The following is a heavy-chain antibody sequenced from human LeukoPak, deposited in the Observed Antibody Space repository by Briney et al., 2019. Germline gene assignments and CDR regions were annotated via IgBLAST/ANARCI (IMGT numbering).Heavy chain of an antibody. CDR3: ARDTTYYYDSSGYGTFDY. CDR1: GGSISSYY. Sequence: SETLSLTYTVSGGSISSYYWNWIRQPAGKGLEWIGRFYSGGSANYNPSLKSRVTMSVDTSKNQFSLKLSSVTAADTAVYYCARDTTYYYDSSGYGTFDYWGQGTLVTVSS. D-gene: IGHD3-22*01. V-gene: IGHV4-4*07. J-gene: IGHJ4*02. CDR2: FYSGGSA.